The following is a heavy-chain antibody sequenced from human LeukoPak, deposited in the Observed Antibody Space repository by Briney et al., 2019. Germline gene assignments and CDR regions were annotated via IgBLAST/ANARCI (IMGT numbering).Heavy chain of an antibody. V-gene: IGHV4-59*12. CDR2: IYYRGTT. D-gene: IGHD5-12*01. CDR1: GDSIASYY. J-gene: IGHJ4*02. Sequence: SETLSLTCTVSGDSIASYYWSWIRQPPGKGLEWIGYIYYRGTTSYNPFLKSRVTISVDTSKNQFSLKPNSVTAADTAVYYCARLPRYGGYDHFDYWGQGILVIVSS. CDR3: ARLPRYGGYDHFDY.